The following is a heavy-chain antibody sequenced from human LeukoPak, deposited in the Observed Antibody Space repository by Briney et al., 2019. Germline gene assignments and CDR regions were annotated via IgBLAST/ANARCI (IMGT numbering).Heavy chain of an antibody. V-gene: IGHV1-18*01. CDR3: ARDYYDSSGYWDPFDY. CDR2: ISAYNGNT. Sequence: ASVKVSCKASGYTFTSYGISWVRQAPGQGLEWMGWISAYNGNTNYAQKLQGRVTMTTDTSTSTAYMELRSLRSDDTAVYYCARDYYDSSGYWDPFDYWGQGTLVTVSS. J-gene: IGHJ4*02. D-gene: IGHD3-22*01. CDR1: GYTFTSYG.